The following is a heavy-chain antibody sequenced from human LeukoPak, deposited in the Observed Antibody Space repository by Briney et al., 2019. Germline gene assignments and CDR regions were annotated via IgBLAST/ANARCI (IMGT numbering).Heavy chain of an antibody. CDR1: GFMFANYA. CDR3: SKRVGGTPDN. J-gene: IGHJ4*02. V-gene: IGHV3-23*01. CDR2: IGGDGHGR. Sequence: GGSLRLSCAASGFMFANYAMAWVRQAPGKGLEWVSAIGGDGHGRDYADSVKGRFTISRDNSKSTLYLQMNSLRTGDTALYYCSKRVGGTPDNWGLGTLVTVSS. D-gene: IGHD1-14*01.